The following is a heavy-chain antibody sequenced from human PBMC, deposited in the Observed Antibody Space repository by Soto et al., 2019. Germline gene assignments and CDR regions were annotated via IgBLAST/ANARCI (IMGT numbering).Heavy chain of an antibody. V-gene: IGHV4-59*01. CDR3: ARGRGGWFINQLLNAFDI. Sequence: SETLSLTCTVSGGSISSYYWGWIRQPPGKGLEWIGYIYYSGSTNYNPSLKSRVTISVDTSKNQFSLKLSSVTAADTAVYYCARGRGGWFINQLLNAFDIWGQGTMVTVSS. CDR1: GGSISSYY. D-gene: IGHD2-2*01. CDR2: IYYSGST. J-gene: IGHJ3*02.